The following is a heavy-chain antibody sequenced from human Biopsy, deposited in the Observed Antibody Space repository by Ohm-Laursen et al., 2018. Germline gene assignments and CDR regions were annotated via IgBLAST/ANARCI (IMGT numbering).Heavy chain of an antibody. Sequence: SLRLSCAASGFTFTNAWMSWVRQAPGKGPEWVGLIKRKTDGGATDYAAPVKGRFTISRDDSKNILYLQMNSLKTEDTAVYYCTTEVGITYYYYYGMDVWGQGTTVTVSS. CDR1: GFTFTNAW. CDR3: TTEVGITYYYYYGMDV. CDR2: IKRKTDGGAT. J-gene: IGHJ6*01. V-gene: IGHV3-15*01. D-gene: IGHD1-14*01.